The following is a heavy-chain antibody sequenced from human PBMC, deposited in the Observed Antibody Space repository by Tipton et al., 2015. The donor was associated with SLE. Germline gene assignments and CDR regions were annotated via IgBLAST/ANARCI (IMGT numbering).Heavy chain of an antibody. CDR1: GVSLRSSFYY. CDR2: IYYTGST. V-gene: IGHV4-39*07. Sequence: TLSLTCSVSGVSLRSSFYYWGWLRQPPGKGLEWIATIYYTGSTYYNASLKSRVTISADMSKNQFSLRLTSVTAADTAVYYCARAGSTFDYWGQGTLVTVS. J-gene: IGHJ4*02. CDR3: ARAGSTFDY.